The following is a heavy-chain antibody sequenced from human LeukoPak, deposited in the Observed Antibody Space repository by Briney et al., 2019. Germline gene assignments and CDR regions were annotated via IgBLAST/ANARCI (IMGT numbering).Heavy chain of an antibody. CDR2: IYHSGST. Sequence: PSGTLSLTCAVSGGSISSSNWWSWVRQPPGEGLEWIGEIYHSGSTNYNPSLKSRVTISVDKSKNQFSLKLSSVTAADTAVYYCARVGGYCSGGSCYSVQDYWGQGTLVTVSS. CDR3: ARVGGYCSGGSCYSVQDY. J-gene: IGHJ4*02. CDR1: GGSISSSNW. D-gene: IGHD2-15*01. V-gene: IGHV4-4*02.